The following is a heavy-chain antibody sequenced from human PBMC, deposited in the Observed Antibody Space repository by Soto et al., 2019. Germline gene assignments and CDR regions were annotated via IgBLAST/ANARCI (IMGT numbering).Heavy chain of an antibody. D-gene: IGHD4-4*01. CDR3: ARGEISPSGQTTVTTNYYYYGMDV. CDR2: ISAYNGNT. V-gene: IGHV1-18*01. CDR1: GYTFTSYG. Sequence: GASVKVSCKASGYTFTSYGISWVRQAPGQGLEWMGWISAYNGNTNYAQKLQGRVTMTTDTSTSTAYMELRSLRSDDTAVYYCARGEISPSGQTTVTTNYYYYGMDVWGQGTTVTVSS. J-gene: IGHJ6*02.